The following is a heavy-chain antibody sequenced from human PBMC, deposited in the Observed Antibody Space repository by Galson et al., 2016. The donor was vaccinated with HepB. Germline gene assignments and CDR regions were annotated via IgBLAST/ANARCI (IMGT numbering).Heavy chain of an antibody. V-gene: IGHV3-20*04. CDR1: GFTFDDYG. CDR3: ARAPFLYLAAAAYYFDY. J-gene: IGHJ4*02. CDR2: INWNGGST. Sequence: SLRLSCAASGFTFDDYGMSWVRQTPGKGLEWVSGINWNGGSTGYADSVKGRFTISRDNAKNSLYLHMNSLRAEDTALYYCARAPFLYLAAAAYYFDYWGQGTLVTVSS. D-gene: IGHD6-13*01.